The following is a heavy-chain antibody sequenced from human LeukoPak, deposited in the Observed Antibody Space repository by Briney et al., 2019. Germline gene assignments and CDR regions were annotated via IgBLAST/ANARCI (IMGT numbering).Heavy chain of an antibody. CDR2: IIPIFGTA. D-gene: IGHD5-18*01. CDR3: ARDLSMDTFYMDV. J-gene: IGHJ6*03. CDR1: GGTFSSYA. V-gene: IGHV1-69*13. Sequence: SVKVSCKASGGTFSSYAISWVRQAPGQGLEWMGGIIPIFGTANYAQKFQGRVTITADESTSTAYMELSSLRAEDTAVYYCARDLSMDTFYMDVWGKGTTVTVSS.